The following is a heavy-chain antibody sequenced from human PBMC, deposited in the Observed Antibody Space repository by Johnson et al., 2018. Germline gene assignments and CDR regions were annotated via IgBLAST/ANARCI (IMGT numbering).Heavy chain of an antibody. CDR1: GYTFTSYD. CDR2: MNPDRGNT. V-gene: IGHV1-8*01. CDR3: SRAGTLSCGMDV. D-gene: IGHD1-1*01. J-gene: IGHJ6*02. Sequence: QVQLVESGAEVKKPGASVRVSCKASGYTFTSYDINWVRQAPGQGLEWMGWMNPDRGNTGYAQKFQGRVTMTRDTSINTASMELSILTPDGTAGDSWSRAGTLSCGMDVWRQWTTVTVSS.